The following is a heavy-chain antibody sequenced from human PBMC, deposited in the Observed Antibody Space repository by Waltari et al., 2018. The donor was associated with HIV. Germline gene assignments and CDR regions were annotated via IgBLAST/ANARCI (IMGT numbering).Heavy chain of an antibody. CDR1: GYTFTGYY. CDR2: INPNSGGT. V-gene: IGHV1-2*02. D-gene: IGHD2-15*01. J-gene: IGHJ4*02. Sequence: QVQLVQSGAEVKKPGASVKVSCKASGYTFTGYYMHWVRQAPGQGHEWMGWINPNSGGTNYAKKFQGRVTMTRDTSISTAYMELSRLRSDDTAVYYCAREVAATRDFDYWGQGTLVTVSS. CDR3: AREVAATRDFDY.